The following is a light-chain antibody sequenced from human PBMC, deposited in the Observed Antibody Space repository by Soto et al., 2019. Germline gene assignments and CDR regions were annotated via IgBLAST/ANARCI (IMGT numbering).Light chain of an antibody. J-gene: IGLJ2*01. CDR2: STN. V-gene: IGLV8-61*01. CDR3: ALYLGSGTVV. Sequence: QTVVSQEPSFSVSPGETVTLTCGLTSASVLTSYYPSWYQQTPGQAPRTLIYSTNIRSSGVPDRFSGSILGNKAALTITGAQADYESDYYCALYLGSGTVVFGGGTKLTVL. CDR1: SASVLTSYY.